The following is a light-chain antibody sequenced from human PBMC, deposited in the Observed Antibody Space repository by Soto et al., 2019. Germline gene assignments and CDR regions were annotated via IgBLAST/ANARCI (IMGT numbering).Light chain of an antibody. CDR2: DEX. V-gene: IGKV3-11*01. CDR3: QQYGKSPKRT. CDR1: QSVSVY. Sequence: EVVLTQSPATLPLSSGERATMPXRASQSVSVYLAWYQQKPVXXTRLXXXDEXNRATGIPDRFIGSGSGKDFTLTLSRLEPEDFAVYFCQQYGKSPKRTFGQGTRLDIK. J-gene: IGKJ5*01.